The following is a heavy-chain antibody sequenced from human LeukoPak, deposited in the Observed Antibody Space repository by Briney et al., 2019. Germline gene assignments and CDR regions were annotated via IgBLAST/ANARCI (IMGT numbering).Heavy chain of an antibody. CDR2: ISSSSSYI. J-gene: IGHJ4*02. CDR3: AKLRMVRGVIFDY. CDR1: GFTFSSYS. V-gene: IGHV3-21*04. Sequence: GGSLRLSCAASGFTFSSYSMNWVRQAPGKGLEWVSSISSSSSYIYYADSVRGRFTISRDNAKNSLYLQMNSLRAEDTAVYYCAKLRMVRGVIFDYWGQGTLVTVSS. D-gene: IGHD3-10*01.